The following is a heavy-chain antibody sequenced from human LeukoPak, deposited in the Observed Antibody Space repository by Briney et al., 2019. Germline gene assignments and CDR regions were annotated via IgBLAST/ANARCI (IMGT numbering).Heavy chain of an antibody. CDR3: AKVGITMVRGVIRNHAFDI. CDR2: IRYDGSNK. Sequence: PGGSLRLSCAASGFTFSSYGMHWVRQAPGKGLEWVAFIRYDGSNKYYADSVKGRFTISRDNSKNTLYLQMNSLRAEDTAVYYCAKVGITMVRGVIRNHAFDIWGQGTMVTVSS. CDR1: GFTFSSYG. J-gene: IGHJ3*02. D-gene: IGHD3-10*01. V-gene: IGHV3-30*02.